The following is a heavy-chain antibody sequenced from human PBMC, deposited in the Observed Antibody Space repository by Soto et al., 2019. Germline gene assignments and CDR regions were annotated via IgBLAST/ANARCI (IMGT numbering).Heavy chain of an antibody. CDR1: GGSFSGYC. CDR3: ARDKITGLFDY. D-gene: IGHD2-8*02. J-gene: IGHJ4*02. CDR2: INHSGST. V-gene: IGHV4-34*01. Sequence: SETLSLTCTVDGGSFSGYCWSWIRQPPGTGLEWIGEINHSGSTNYNPSLKSRVTISVDTSKNQFSLKLTSVTAADTAVYYCARDKITGLFDYWGQGTLVTVSS.